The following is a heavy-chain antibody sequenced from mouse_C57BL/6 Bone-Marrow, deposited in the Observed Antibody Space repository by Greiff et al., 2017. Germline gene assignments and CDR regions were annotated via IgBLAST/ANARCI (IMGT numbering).Heavy chain of an antibody. Sequence: EVQGVESGGGLVQPGGSLKLSCAASGFTFSDYYMYWVRQTPEKRLEWVAYISNGGGSTYYPDTVKGRFTISRDNAKNTLYLQMSRLKSEDTAMYYCARQEDYGWFAYWGQGTLVTVSA. D-gene: IGHD2-4*01. V-gene: IGHV5-12*01. J-gene: IGHJ3*01. CDR1: GFTFSDYY. CDR2: ISNGGGST. CDR3: ARQEDYGWFAY.